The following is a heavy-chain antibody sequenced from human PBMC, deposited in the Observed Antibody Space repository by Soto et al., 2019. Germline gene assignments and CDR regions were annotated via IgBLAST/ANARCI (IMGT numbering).Heavy chain of an antibody. V-gene: IGHV4-34*01. J-gene: IGHJ3*02. CDR2: INHSGST. Sequence: SEILSLTCAVYGGSFSGYYWSWIRQPPGKGLEWIGEINHSGSTNYNPSLKGRVTISVDTSKNQFSLKLSSVTAADTAVYYCARRYGSAFDIWGQGTMVNVSS. CDR1: GGSFSGYY. D-gene: IGHD1-26*01. CDR3: ARRYGSAFDI.